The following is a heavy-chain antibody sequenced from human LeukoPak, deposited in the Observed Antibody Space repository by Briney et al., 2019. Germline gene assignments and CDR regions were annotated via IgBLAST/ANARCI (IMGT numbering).Heavy chain of an antibody. CDR3: ARDSGTTGEVKFDP. CDR2: IRSKANSYAT. Sequence: PGGSLRLSCAASGFTFSGSAMYWVRQASGKGLEWVGRIRSKANSYATAYAASVKGRFTISRDDSKNTAYLQMNSLKTEDTAVYYCARDSGTTGEVKFDPWGQGTLVSVSS. CDR1: GFTFSGSA. D-gene: IGHD3-10*01. J-gene: IGHJ5*02. V-gene: IGHV3-73*01.